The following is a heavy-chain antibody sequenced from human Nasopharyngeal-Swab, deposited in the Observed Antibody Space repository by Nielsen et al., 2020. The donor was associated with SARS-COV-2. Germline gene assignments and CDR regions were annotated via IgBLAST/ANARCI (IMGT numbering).Heavy chain of an antibody. CDR3: ARDQRSRWLQLEYYFDY. D-gene: IGHD5-24*01. CDR1: GFTFRDHA. CDR2: ISSSSSYI. Sequence: GGSLRLSCEASGFTFRDHAMTWVRQAPGKGLEWVSSISSSSSYIYYADSVKGRFTISRDNAKNSLYLQMNSLRAEDTAVYYCARDQRSRWLQLEYYFDYWGQGTLVTVSS. J-gene: IGHJ4*02. V-gene: IGHV3-21*01.